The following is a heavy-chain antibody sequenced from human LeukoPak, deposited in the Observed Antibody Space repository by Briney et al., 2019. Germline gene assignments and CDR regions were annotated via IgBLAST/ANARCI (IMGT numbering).Heavy chain of an antibody. Sequence: GGSLRLSCAASRFTFSDYAMNGVRQARGKGLEWVSSISSSSSYIYYADSVKGRFTISRDNAKNSLYLQMNSLRAEDTTVYYCARVWSGCSSTSCYSGYWGQGTLVTVSS. D-gene: IGHD2-2*01. J-gene: IGHJ4*02. V-gene: IGHV3-21*01. CDR1: RFTFSDYA. CDR3: ARVWSGCSSTSCYSGY. CDR2: ISSSSSYI.